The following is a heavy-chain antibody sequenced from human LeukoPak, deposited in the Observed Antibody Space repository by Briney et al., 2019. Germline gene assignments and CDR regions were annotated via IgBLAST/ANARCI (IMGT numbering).Heavy chain of an antibody. Sequence: GRSLRLYCAASGFTFSSYGMHWVRQAPGKGLEWVAVISYDGSNKYYADSVKGRFTISRDNSKNTLYLQMNSLRAEDTAVYYCAKGRSRVITFGGVVGYWGQGTLVTVSS. CDR1: GFTFSSYG. D-gene: IGHD3-16*01. V-gene: IGHV3-30*18. J-gene: IGHJ4*02. CDR3: AKGRSRVITFGGVVGY. CDR2: ISYDGSNK.